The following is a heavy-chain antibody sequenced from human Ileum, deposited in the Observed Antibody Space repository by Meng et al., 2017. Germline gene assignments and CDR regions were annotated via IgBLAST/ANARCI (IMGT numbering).Heavy chain of an antibody. V-gene: IGHV4-30-4*01. CDR1: GGSMRSGDNY. CDR2: IYYSGST. J-gene: IGHJ4*02. D-gene: IGHD3-10*01. Sequence: QVQLQEFGSGLVNPSQTLSLPCSVSGGSMRSGDNYWSWIRQPPGKGLELIGYIYYSGSTYDTPSLKSRVIMSVDTSANRFSLNLNSVTAADTAVYFCARGAYLGSGYYFDYWGQGALVTVSP. CDR3: ARGAYLGSGYYFDY.